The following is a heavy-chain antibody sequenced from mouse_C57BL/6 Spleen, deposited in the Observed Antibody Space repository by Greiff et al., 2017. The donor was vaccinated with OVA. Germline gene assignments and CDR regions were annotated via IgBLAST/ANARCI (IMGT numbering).Heavy chain of an antibody. V-gene: IGHV1-59*01. J-gene: IGHJ4*01. CDR2: IDPSDSYT. D-gene: IGHD1-1*01. Sequence: QVQLQQPGAELVRPGTSVKLSCKASGYTFTSYWMHWVKQRPGQGLEWIGVIDPSDSYTNYNQKFKGKATLTVDTSSSTAYMQLRSLTSEDSAVYYCAGITTGVATCYAMDYWGQGTSVTVSS. CDR3: AGITTGVATCYAMDY. CDR1: GYTFTSYW.